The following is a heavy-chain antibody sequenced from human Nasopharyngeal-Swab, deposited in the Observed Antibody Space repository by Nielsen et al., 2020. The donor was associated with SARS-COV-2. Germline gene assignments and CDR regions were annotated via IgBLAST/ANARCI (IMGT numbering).Heavy chain of an antibody. CDR1: RFTFSSYA. J-gene: IGHJ6*03. V-gene: IGHV3-23*01. CDR3: ARVSGGTGYSSSWSLYYYYYMDV. D-gene: IGHD6-13*01. CDR2: ISGSGGRT. Sequence: GGSLRLSCAASRFTFSSYAMSWVRQAPGKGLEWVSAISGSGGRTYYGDSVKGRFPISRDNSKNTLYLQMNSLGADGPAVYYCARVSGGTGYSSSWSLYYYYYMDVWGKGTTVTVSS.